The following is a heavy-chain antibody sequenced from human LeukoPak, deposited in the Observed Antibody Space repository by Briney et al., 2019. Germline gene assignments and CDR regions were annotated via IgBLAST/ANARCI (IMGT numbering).Heavy chain of an antibody. CDR3: AREINGDFFDS. CDR2: ISSSGSTI. D-gene: IGHD4-17*01. CDR1: GFTFSSYE. V-gene: IGHV3-48*03. Sequence: PGGSLRLSCAASGFTFSSYEMNWVRQAPGKGLEWVSYISSSGSTIYYADSLRGRFTISRDNAKNSLYLQLNSLRAEDTAVYYCAREINGDFFDSWGQGTLVTVSS. J-gene: IGHJ4*02.